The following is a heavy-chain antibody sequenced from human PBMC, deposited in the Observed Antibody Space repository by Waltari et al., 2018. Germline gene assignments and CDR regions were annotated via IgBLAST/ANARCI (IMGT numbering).Heavy chain of an antibody. Sequence: QVQLVQSGAEVKKPGSSVKVSCKASGGTFSSYAISWVRQAPGQGLEWMGGIIPSLGTANDAQKVQGRVTMTADESTSTAYMELSSMRSEDTAVYYCARKRGLKDYGDFNWFDPWGQGTLVTVSS. V-gene: IGHV1-69*13. J-gene: IGHJ5*02. D-gene: IGHD4-17*01. CDR1: GGTFSSYA. CDR3: ARKRGLKDYGDFNWFDP. CDR2: IIPSLGTA.